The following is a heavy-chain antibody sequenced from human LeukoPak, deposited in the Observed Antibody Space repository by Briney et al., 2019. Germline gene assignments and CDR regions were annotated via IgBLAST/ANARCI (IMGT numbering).Heavy chain of an antibody. CDR1: GFTFSSYA. V-gene: IGHV3-23*01. J-gene: IGHJ4*02. Sequence: GGSLRLSRAASGFTFSSYAMSWVRQAPGKGLEWVSAISGSGGSTYYADSVKGRFTISRDNSKNTLYLQMNSLRAEDTAVYYCAKDPYGSGSYCAYWGQGTLVTVSS. D-gene: IGHD3-10*01. CDR3: AKDPYGSGSYCAY. CDR2: ISGSGGST.